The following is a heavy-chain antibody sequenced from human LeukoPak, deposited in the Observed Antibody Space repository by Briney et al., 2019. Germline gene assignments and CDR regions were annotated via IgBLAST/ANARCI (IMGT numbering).Heavy chain of an antibody. Sequence: GASVKVSWKASGYTFTSYYMHWVRQAPGQGLEWMGIINPSGGSTSYAQKSQGRVTMTRDTSTSTVYMELSSLRSEDTAVYYCARGVVAAAGSGYFDYWGQGTLVTVSS. CDR2: INPSGGST. V-gene: IGHV1-46*01. D-gene: IGHD6-13*01. CDR1: GYTFTSYY. CDR3: ARGVVAAAGSGYFDY. J-gene: IGHJ4*02.